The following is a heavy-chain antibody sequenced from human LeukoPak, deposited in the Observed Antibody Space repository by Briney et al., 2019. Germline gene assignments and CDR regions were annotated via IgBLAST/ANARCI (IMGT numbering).Heavy chain of an antibody. CDR1: GGSISSYY. CDR2: IYYSGST. D-gene: IGHD2-21*02. J-gene: IGHJ3*02. V-gene: IGHV4-59*01. CDR3: ARDLVTDGFDI. Sequence: SETLSLTCTVSGGSISSYYWSRIRQPPGKGLEWIGYIYYSGSTNYNPSLKSRVTISVDTSKNQFSLKLSSVTAADTAVYYCARDLVTDGFDIWGQGTMITVSS.